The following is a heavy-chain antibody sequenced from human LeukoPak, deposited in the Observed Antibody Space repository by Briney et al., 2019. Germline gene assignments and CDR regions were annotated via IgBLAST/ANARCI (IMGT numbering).Heavy chain of an antibody. CDR3: ARNERTVTLDAFDI. CDR1: GFTVSSNY. V-gene: IGHV3-66*02. J-gene: IGHJ3*02. D-gene: IGHD4-17*01. Sequence: GGSLRLSCAASGFTVSSNYMSWVRQAPGKGLEWVSVIYSGGSTYYADSVKGRFTISRDNSKNTLYLQMNSLRAEDTAVYYCARNERTVTLDAFDIWGQGTMVTVSS. CDR2: IYSGGST.